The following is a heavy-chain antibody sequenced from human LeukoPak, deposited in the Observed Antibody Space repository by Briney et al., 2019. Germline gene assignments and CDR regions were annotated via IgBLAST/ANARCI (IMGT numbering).Heavy chain of an antibody. Sequence: GGSLRLSCAASGFTFSDYWMSWVRQAPGKGLEWVANIKQDGSEKYYVDSVEGRLTISRDNAKNSLYLQMNSLRGEDTAEYYWARDKIRGSYYGSAFDIWGQGTMVTVSS. D-gene: IGHD1-26*01. V-gene: IGHV3-7*01. CDR3: ARDKIRGSYYGSAFDI. CDR1: GFTFSDYW. CDR2: IKQDGSEK. J-gene: IGHJ3*02.